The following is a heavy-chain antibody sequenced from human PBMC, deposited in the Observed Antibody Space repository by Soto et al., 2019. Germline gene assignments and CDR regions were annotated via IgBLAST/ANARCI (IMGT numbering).Heavy chain of an antibody. V-gene: IGHV4-4*02. J-gene: IGHJ6*02. D-gene: IGHD1-26*01. Sequence: QVQLQESGPGLVKPSGTLSLTCAVSGGSISSSNWWSWVRQPPGKGLEWIGEIYHSGSTNYNPSLQSRVTISVGKSKNQFSLKLSSVIAADTAVYYCARVSGSYYYGMDVWGQGTTVTVSS. CDR2: IYHSGST. CDR3: ARVSGSYYYGMDV. CDR1: GGSISSSNW.